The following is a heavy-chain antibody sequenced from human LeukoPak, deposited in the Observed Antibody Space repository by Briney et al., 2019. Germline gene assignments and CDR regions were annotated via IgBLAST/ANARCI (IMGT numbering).Heavy chain of an antibody. V-gene: IGHV4-30-4*01. CDR3: ARGKRYSSGYFDY. Sequence: PSQTLSLTCTVSGGSISSGDYYWSWIRQPPGKGLEWIGYIYYSGSTYYNPSLKSRVTISVDTSKNQFSLKLSSVTAADTAVYYCARGKRYSSGYFDYWGQGTLVTVSS. CDR1: GGSISSGDYY. CDR2: IYYSGST. J-gene: IGHJ4*02. D-gene: IGHD6-19*01.